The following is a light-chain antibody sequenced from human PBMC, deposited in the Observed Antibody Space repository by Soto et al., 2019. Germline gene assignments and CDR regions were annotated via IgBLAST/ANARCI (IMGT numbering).Light chain of an antibody. J-gene: IGKJ1*01. CDR3: QQYNTYSRT. V-gene: IGKV1-5*03. CDR1: QSISSW. Sequence: DILMTQSPSTLSASVGDRVTITCRASQSISSWLAWYQQKPGEAPKLLIYEASTLERGVPSRFSGSGSGTVSPTTISSLQHDDFVNYYRQQYNTYSRTFGQGTKVEVK. CDR2: EAS.